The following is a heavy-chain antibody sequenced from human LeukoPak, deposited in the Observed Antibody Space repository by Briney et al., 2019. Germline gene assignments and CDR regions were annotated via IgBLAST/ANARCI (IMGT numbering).Heavy chain of an antibody. CDR1: GFTFSSYG. CDR2: ISYDGSNK. Sequence: GGSLRLSCAASGFTFSSYGMHWVRQAPGKGLEWVAVISYDGSNKYYADSVKGRFTISRDNSKNTLYLQMNSLRAEDTAVYYCARDSGWYYFDYWGQGTLVTVSS. CDR3: ARDSGWYYFDY. V-gene: IGHV3-30*19. D-gene: IGHD6-19*01. J-gene: IGHJ4*02.